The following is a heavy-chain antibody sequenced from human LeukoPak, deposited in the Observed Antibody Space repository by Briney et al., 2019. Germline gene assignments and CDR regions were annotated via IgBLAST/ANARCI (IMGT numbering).Heavy chain of an antibody. CDR2: INSDGSDT. V-gene: IGHV3-74*01. J-gene: IGHJ4*02. CDR1: GFTFSSYW. D-gene: IGHD6-19*01. CDR3: ARDKQSPFDF. Sequence: GGSLRLPCTASGFTFSSYWMHWVRQAPGKGLVWVSRINSDGSDTSYAVSVKGRFTISRDNARNTLYLRMNSLRAEDTAVYYCARDKQSPFDFWGQGTLVTVSS.